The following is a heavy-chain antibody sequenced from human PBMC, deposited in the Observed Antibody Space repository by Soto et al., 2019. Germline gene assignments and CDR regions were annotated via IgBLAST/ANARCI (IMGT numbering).Heavy chain of an antibody. J-gene: IGHJ6*02. CDR2: ISYDGSNK. V-gene: IGHV3-30*18. CDR1: GFTFSSYG. D-gene: IGHD3-10*01. CDR3: AKSFLVRGVTCMDV. Sequence: QVQLVESGGGVVQPGRSLRLSCAASGFTFSSYGMHWVRQAPGKGLEWVAVISYDGSNKYYADSVKGRFNISRDNSKNPLLRAMNMLRAEETAVLYFAKSFLVRGVTCMDVWGQGTTVTVSS.